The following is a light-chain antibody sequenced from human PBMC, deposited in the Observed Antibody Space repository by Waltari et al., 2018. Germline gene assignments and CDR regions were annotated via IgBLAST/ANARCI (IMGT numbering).Light chain of an antibody. CDR2: AVS. CDR1: SSDVGNYTR. J-gene: IGLJ2*01. V-gene: IGLV2-23*02. CDR3: SSYAGSSKGV. Sequence: QSALTQPASVSGSPGQSITIPCTGTSSDVGNYTRVSWYQQHPGKAPKLMIYAVSKRPSGVSDRFSGSKSGDMASLTISGLQTEDEAEYFCSSYAGSSKGVFGGGTKVTVL.